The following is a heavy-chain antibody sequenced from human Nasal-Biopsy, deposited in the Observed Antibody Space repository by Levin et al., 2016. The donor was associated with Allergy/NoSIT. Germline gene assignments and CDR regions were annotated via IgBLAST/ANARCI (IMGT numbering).Heavy chain of an antibody. CDR2: IGSGGNT. Sequence: LSLTCADSGFAFSSQHMNWVRQAPGRGLEWISYIGSGGNTYYADSVRGRFTISRDNAKNSLHLQMNSLRAEDTAVYYCVSDRDYSFVQWGQGTLVTVSS. D-gene: IGHD4-11*01. CDR1: GFAFSSQH. V-gene: IGHV3-48*03. J-gene: IGHJ4*02. CDR3: VSDRDYSFVQ.